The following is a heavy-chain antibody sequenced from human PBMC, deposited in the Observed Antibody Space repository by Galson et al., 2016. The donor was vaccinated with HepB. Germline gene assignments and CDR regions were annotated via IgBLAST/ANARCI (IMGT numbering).Heavy chain of an antibody. D-gene: IGHD2-2*02. J-gene: IGHJ4*02. CDR2: IWYDGSYK. V-gene: IGHV3-33*01. CDR3: AREIPHMVHGGLDY. Sequence: SLRLSCATSGFTLTHYGMLWVRQAPGKGLEWVAVIWYDGSYKYYADSVEGRFTISRDISENTVYLQMNSLRGEDTAVYYCAREIPHMVHGGLDYWGQGTQVTVSS. CDR1: GFTLTHYG.